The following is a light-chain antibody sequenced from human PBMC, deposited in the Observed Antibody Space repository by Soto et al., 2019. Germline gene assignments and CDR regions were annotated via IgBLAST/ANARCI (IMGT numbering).Light chain of an antibody. Sequence: SSELTQPPSVSVSPGQTARITCSGDALPKQYAYWYQQKPGQAPVLVIYKDSERPSGIPERFSGSSSGTTVTLTISGVQAEDEADYYCQSADSHVVFGGGTKLTVL. CDR1: ALPKQY. J-gene: IGLJ2*01. CDR3: QSADSHVV. CDR2: KDS. V-gene: IGLV3-25*03.